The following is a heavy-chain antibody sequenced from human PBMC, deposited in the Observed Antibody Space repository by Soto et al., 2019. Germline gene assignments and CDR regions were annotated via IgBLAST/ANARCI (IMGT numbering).Heavy chain of an antibody. CDR2: INAGNDNT. Sequence: ASVKVSCKASGYSFTNYAMHWVRQAPGQRLEWMGWINAGNDNTKYSQKFQGRITISTYTYASTVYMELSSLRSEDTAVYVCARDRRPGHSFDYWGQGTLVTVSS. J-gene: IGHJ4*02. CDR3: ARDRRPGHSFDY. CDR1: GYSFTNYA. D-gene: IGHD6-6*01. V-gene: IGHV1-3*01.